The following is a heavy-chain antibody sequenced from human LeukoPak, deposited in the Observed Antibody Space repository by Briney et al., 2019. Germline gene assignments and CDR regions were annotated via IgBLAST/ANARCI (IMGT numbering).Heavy chain of an antibody. J-gene: IGHJ4*02. Sequence: PGGSLRLSXAASGFTFSDHYMDWVRQAPGKGLEWVGRTRNKANSYTTEYAASVKGRFTISRDDSKNSLYLQMNSLKTEDTAAYYCASLIYGDYSYWGQGTLVTVSS. CDR1: GFTFSDHY. CDR2: TRNKANSYTT. V-gene: IGHV3-72*01. CDR3: ASLIYGDYSY. D-gene: IGHD4-17*01.